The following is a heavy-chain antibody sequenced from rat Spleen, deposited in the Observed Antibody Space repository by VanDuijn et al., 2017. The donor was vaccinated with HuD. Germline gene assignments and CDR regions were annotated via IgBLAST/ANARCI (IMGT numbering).Heavy chain of an antibody. J-gene: IGHJ3*01. CDR2: ISPSGGTT. CDR3: ARQDTSGYSNWFAY. V-gene: IGHV5-25*01. D-gene: IGHD4-3*01. CDR1: GFTFNNYD. Sequence: EVQLVESGGGFVQPGRSLKLSCAASGFTFNNYDMAWVRQAPTKGLEWVASISPSGGTTYYRDSVKGRFTVSRDNSKSTLYLQVDSLRSEDTATYYCARQDTSGYSNWFAYWGQGTLVTVSS.